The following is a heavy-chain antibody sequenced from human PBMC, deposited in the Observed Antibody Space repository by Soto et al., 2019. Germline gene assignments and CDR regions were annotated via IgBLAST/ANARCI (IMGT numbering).Heavy chain of an antibody. J-gene: IGHJ4*02. CDR3: AKVEGPPGIAVAGSFDY. CDR1: GFTFSSYG. CDR2: ISYDGSNK. Sequence: GGSLRLSCVVSGFTFSSYGMHWVRQAPGKGLEWVAVISYDGSNKYYADSVKGRFTISRDNSKNTLYLQMNSLRAEDTAVYYCAKVEGPPGIAVAGSFDYWGQGTLVTVSS. V-gene: IGHV3-30*18. D-gene: IGHD6-19*01.